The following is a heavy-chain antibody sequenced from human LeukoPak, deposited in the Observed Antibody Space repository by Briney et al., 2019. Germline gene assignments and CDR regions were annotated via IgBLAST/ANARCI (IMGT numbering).Heavy chain of an antibody. V-gene: IGHV4-34*01. Sequence: PGGSLRLSCAASGFTFSSYSMNWVRQAPGKGLEWIGEINHSGSTNYNPSLKSRVTISVDTSKNQFSLKLSSVTAADTAIYYCASLLAGPVDPWGQGTLVTVSS. CDR2: INHSGST. D-gene: IGHD6-13*01. CDR3: ASLLAGPVDP. CDR1: GFTFSSYS. J-gene: IGHJ5*02.